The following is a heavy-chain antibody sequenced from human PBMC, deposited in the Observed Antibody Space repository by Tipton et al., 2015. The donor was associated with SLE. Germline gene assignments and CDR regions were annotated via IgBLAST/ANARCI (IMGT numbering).Heavy chain of an antibody. CDR1: GFTFSSFG. CDR2: IRYDGSNK. Sequence: SLRLSCAASGFTFSSFGMHWVRQAPGKGLEWVAFIRYDGSNKYYADSVKGRFTISRDNSKNTLYLQMNSLRAEDTAVYYCAKVMTLSAAAGSSFDYWGQGTLVIVSS. J-gene: IGHJ4*02. CDR3: AKVMTLSAAAGSSFDY. V-gene: IGHV3-30*02. D-gene: IGHD6-13*01.